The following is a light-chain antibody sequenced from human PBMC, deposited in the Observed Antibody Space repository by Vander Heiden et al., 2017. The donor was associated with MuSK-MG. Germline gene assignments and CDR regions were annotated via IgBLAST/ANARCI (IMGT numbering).Light chain of an antibody. J-gene: IGLJ3*02. CDR3: SSYTSSGTRV. CDR2: EVS. V-gene: IGLV2-14*01. CDR1: SSDVGGYKY. Sequence: QSALTQPASVSGSPGQSITLSCTGTSSDVGGYKYVSWYQQHPGKAPKLMIYEVSNRPSGVSNRFSGSKSGNTASLTISGLQTEDEADYYCSSYTSSGTRVFGGGTKLTVL.